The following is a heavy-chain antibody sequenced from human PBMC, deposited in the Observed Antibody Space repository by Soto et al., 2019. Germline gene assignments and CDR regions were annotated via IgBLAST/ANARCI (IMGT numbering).Heavy chain of an antibody. CDR3: ARNPAGSGYYYYSDD. D-gene: IGHD3-22*01. J-gene: IGHJ4*02. CDR2: ISYDGSNK. Sequence: GGSLRLSCAASGFTFSSYAMHWVRQAPGKGLEWVAVISYDGSNKYYADSVKGRFTISRDNSKNTLYLQMNSLRAEDTAVYYCARNPAGSGYYYYSDDRGQGTLVTVSS. V-gene: IGHV3-30-3*01. CDR1: GFTFSSYA.